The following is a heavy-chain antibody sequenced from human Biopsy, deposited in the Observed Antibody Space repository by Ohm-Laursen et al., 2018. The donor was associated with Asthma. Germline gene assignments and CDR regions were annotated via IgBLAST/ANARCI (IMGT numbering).Heavy chain of an antibody. J-gene: IGHJ4*02. CDR1: SGSITSGGYY. D-gene: IGHD3-22*01. V-gene: IGHV4-31*01. CDR2: IYYSGST. Sequence: TLSLTCPVSSGSITSGGYYWTWIRQHPGKGLKWIGFIYYSGSTYYNPSLKSQVSISIDTSKNQFTLKLSSVTATDTAVYYCARAQDYYDIRCYYRSFDYWGQGTLVTVSS. CDR3: ARAQDYYDIRCYYRSFDY.